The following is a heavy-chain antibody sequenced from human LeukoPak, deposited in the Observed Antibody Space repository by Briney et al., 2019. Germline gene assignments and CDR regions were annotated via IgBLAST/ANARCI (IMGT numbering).Heavy chain of an antibody. CDR2: ISSSGNTV. D-gene: IGHD1-26*01. CDR1: GVTFSSYE. J-gene: IGHJ4*02. Sequence: QSGGSLRLSCAASGVTFSSYEMNWVRQAPGKGLEWVSYISSSGNTVHYADSVKGRFAISRDNTKNSLYLQMNSLRAQDTAVYYCARAPRTIVGAIIQLYYFDYWGQGTLVTVSS. CDR3: ARAPRTIVGAIIQLYYFDY. V-gene: IGHV3-48*03.